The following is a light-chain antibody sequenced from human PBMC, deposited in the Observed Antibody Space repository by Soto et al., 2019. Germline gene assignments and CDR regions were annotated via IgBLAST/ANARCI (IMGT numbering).Light chain of an antibody. CDR3: AASYDSLSGDVV. CDR1: SSNIGSNY. CDR2: KNN. Sequence: QSVLTQPPSASGTPGQRVTISCSGSSSNIGSNYVYWYQQLPGTAPKLLIYKNNQRPSGVPDRLSGSKSGTSASLAISGVRSDDEADYYCAASYDSLSGDVVLGGGTKLTVL. J-gene: IGLJ2*01. V-gene: IGLV1-47*01.